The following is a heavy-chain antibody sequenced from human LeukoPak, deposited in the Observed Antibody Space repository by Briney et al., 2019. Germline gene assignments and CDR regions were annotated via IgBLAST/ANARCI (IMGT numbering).Heavy chain of an antibody. CDR2: ISFSSSYI. D-gene: IGHD2-2*01. J-gene: IGHJ4*02. V-gene: IGHV3-21*01. CDR1: GFTFSSYS. Sequence: PGGSLRLSCAASGFTFSSYSMTWVRLAPGKGLEWVSSISFSSSYIYYADSVKGRFTISRDNAKNSLYLQMNSLRAEDTAIYYCARRYCSSTNCYAFDDWGQGTLVTVSS. CDR3: ARRYCSSTNCYAFDD.